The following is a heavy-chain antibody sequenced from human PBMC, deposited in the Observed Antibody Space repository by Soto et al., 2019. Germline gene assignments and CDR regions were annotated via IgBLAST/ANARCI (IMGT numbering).Heavy chain of an antibody. J-gene: IGHJ5*01. CDR3: ARRGYCTTSTCYVDNWFDS. Sequence: QVQLQESGPGLVKPSETLSLTCTVSGLSGASINNYCWSWIRQPPGKGLEWIGYVCYSETTNYSPSLKSRVTMSVDTSKRQFSLRLSSVTAADTAVYYCARRGYCTTSTCYVDNWFDSWGPGTLVTVSS. V-gene: IGHV4-59*08. CDR1: GLSGASINNYC. CDR2: VCYSETT. D-gene: IGHD2-8*01.